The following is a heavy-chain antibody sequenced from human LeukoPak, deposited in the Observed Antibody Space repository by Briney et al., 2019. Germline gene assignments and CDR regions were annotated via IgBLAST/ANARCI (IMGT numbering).Heavy chain of an antibody. CDR1: GFTFRNSA. Sequence: GASVKVSCKASGFTFRNSAVQWVRQARGQRLEWIGWIVVGNGKTNYAQNFQDRVSITKDMSSGTIFLEVSRLRSDDTALYYCAADDLFFVHWGQGTLVTVSS. CDR3: AADDLFFVH. CDR2: IVVGNGKT. J-gene: IGHJ5*02. V-gene: IGHV1-58*01.